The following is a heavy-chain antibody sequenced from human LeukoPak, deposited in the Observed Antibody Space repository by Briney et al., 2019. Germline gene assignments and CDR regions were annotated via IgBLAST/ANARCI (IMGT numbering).Heavy chain of an antibody. J-gene: IGHJ4*02. V-gene: IGHV4-59*01. D-gene: IGHD2-8*01. CDR1: GGSIRSNY. CDR3: AREVDEMGFDY. Sequence: PSETLSLTCTVSGGSIRSNYWSWIRQPPGKGLEWIGYIYYSGSTNYNPTLKSRVTISVDTSKNQFSLKLSSVTAADTAVYYCAREVDEMGFDYWGQGTLVTVSS. CDR2: IYYSGST.